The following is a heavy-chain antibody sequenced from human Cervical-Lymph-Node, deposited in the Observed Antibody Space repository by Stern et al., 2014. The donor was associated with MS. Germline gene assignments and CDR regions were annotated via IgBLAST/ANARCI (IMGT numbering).Heavy chain of an antibody. CDR1: GYDFTVYA. CDR2: IETNTGNP. Sequence: QVQLGQSGSELRKPGASVQVSCKASGYDFTVYAMNWVRQAPGQGLEWMGRIETNTGNPPYAQGSKGRFVFSLATSVSTAYLQINSLKAEASAVYYCARLERGMDVWGQGTTVTVSS. CDR3: ARLERGMDV. J-gene: IGHJ6*02. D-gene: IGHD5-24*01. V-gene: IGHV7-4-1*02.